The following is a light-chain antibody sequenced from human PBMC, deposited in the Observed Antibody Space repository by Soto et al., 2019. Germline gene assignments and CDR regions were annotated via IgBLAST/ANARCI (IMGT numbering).Light chain of an antibody. Sequence: QSVLTQPRSVSGSPGQSVTISCTGTSIDVGGYDYVSWYQQHPDKAPKLMIYDVSKRPSGVPDRFSGSKSGNTASLTISGLQAEDEADYYCYSYAGSSYVFGTGTKVTVL. J-gene: IGLJ1*01. CDR2: DVS. CDR1: SIDVGGYDY. V-gene: IGLV2-11*01. CDR3: YSYAGSSYV.